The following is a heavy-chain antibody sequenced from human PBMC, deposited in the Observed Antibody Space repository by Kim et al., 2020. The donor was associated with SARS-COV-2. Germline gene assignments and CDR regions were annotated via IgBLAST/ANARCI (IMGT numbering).Heavy chain of an antibody. CDR2: IKQDGSEK. Sequence: GGSLRLSCAASGFTFSSYWMSWVRQAPGKGLEWVANIKQDGSEKYYVDSVKGRFTISRDNAKNSLYLQMNSLRAEDTAVYYCARENVVVPAAIRDPLYYYYYGMDVWAQGPTVTVSS. D-gene: IGHD2-2*01. CDR1: GFTFSSYW. CDR3: ARENVVVPAAIRDPLYYYYYGMDV. V-gene: IGHV3-7*03. J-gene: IGHJ6*01.